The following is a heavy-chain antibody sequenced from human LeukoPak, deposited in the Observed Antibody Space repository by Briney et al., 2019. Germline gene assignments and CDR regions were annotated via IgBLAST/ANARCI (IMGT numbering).Heavy chain of an antibody. D-gene: IGHD3-16*02. CDR3: ARAVGYDYIWGSYRPHYFDY. J-gene: IGHJ4*02. Sequence: SETLSLTCTVSGGSISSSSYYWGWIRQPPGKGLEWIGYIYYSGSTYYNPSLKSRVTISVDTSKNQFSLKLSSVTAADTAVYYCARAVGYDYIWGSYRPHYFDYWGQGTLVTVSS. CDR2: IYYSGST. CDR1: GGSISSSSYY. V-gene: IGHV4-31*03.